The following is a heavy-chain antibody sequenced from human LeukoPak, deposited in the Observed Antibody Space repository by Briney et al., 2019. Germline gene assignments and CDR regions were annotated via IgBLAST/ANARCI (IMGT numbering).Heavy chain of an antibody. J-gene: IGHJ4*02. Sequence: GGSLRLSCAASGFTFDDYAMHWVRQAPGKGLEWVSLISGDGGSTYYADSVKGRFTISRDNSKNSLYLQMNSLRTEDTALYYCFGGTLGHDYWGQGTLVTVSS. CDR3: FGGTLGHDY. V-gene: IGHV3-43*02. CDR1: GFTFDDYA. D-gene: IGHD3-16*01. CDR2: ISGDGGST.